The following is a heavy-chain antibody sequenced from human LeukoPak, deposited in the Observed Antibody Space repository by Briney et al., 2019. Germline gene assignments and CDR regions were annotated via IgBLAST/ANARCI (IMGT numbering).Heavy chain of an antibody. J-gene: IGHJ4*02. D-gene: IGHD3-22*01. CDR1: GGTFSSYA. V-gene: IGHV1-69*05. CDR3: ARDKGSSGSDY. CDR2: IIPIFGTA. Sequence: ASVKVSCKASGGTFSSYAISRVRQAPGQGLEWMGGIIPIFGTANYAQKFQGRVTITTDESTSTAYMELSSLRSDDTAVYYCARDKGSSGSDYWGQGTLVTVSS.